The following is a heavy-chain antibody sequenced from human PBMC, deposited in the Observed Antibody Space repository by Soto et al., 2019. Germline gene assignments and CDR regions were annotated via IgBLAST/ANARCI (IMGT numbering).Heavy chain of an antibody. CDR3: ARDIAQHLINRGAFDI. V-gene: IGHV3-33*01. CDR2: IWYDGTNK. J-gene: IGHJ3*02. CDR1: GFTFSNYG. D-gene: IGHD6-13*01. Sequence: QVQLVESGGGVVQPGGSLRLSCAASGFTFSNYGMHQVRQAPGKGLEWVAIIWYDGTNKYYRDSVKSRFTSTRVNSNNALYLQMTSLPAEDTAVYYCARDIAQHLINRGAFDIWGQGTMVTVSS.